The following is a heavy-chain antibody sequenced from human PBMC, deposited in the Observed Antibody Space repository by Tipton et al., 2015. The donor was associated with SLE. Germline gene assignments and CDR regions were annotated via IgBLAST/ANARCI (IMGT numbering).Heavy chain of an antibody. D-gene: IGHD3-10*01. Sequence: TLSLTCTVSGGSISRYYWSWVRQPPGKGLEWIGYIYYSWSTNYNPSLKSRDTISVDTSKNQFSLKLSSVTAADTAVYYCARDRGGGPTPDAFDIWGQGTMVTVSS. CDR2: IYYSWST. J-gene: IGHJ3*02. V-gene: IGHV4-59*01. CDR1: GGSISRYY. CDR3: ARDRGGGPTPDAFDI.